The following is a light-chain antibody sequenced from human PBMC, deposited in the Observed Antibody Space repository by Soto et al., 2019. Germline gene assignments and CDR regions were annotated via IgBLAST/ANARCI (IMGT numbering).Light chain of an antibody. CDR2: GAS. CDR3: QQYGSSSLLT. J-gene: IGKJ4*01. CDR1: QRVGNSY. Sequence: EIVLTQSPGTLSLSPGERATLSCRASQRVGNSYLAWYQQKPGQAPRLLIYGASTRATGIPDRFSGSGSGTDFTLTISRLEPEDFAVYFCQQYGSSSLLTFGGGTKVGIK. V-gene: IGKV3-20*01.